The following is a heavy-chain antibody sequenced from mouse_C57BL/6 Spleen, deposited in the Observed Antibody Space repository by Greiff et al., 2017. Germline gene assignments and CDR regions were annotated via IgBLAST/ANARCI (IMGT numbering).Heavy chain of an antibody. J-gene: IGHJ2*01. Sequence: EVMLVESGGGLVKPGGSLKLSCAASGFTFSSYAMSWVRQTPEKRLEWVATISDGGSYTYYPGNVKGRFTISRDNAENNLYLQMSQLTSEDTAMYDGAREGQLNYVDYWDQGTTLTVSS. CDR3: AREGQLNYVDY. CDR1: GFTFSSYA. CDR2: ISDGGSYT. D-gene: IGHD4-1*02. V-gene: IGHV5-4*01.